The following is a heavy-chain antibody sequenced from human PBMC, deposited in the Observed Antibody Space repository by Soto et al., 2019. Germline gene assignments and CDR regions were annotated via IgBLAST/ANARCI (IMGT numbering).Heavy chain of an antibody. CDR2: ISGSGGST. J-gene: IGHJ6*02. Sequence: GGSLRLSCAASGFTFSSYAMSWVRQAPGKGLEWVSAISGSGGSTYYADSVKGRFTISRDNSKNTLYLQMNSLRAEETAVYYCEKDLAYGSGSFVGMDVWGQGTTVTVSS. CDR1: GFTFSSYA. D-gene: IGHD3-10*01. V-gene: IGHV3-23*01. CDR3: EKDLAYGSGSFVGMDV.